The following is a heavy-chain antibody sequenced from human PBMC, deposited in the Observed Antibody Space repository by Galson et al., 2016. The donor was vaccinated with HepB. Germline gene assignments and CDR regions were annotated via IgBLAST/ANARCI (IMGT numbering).Heavy chain of an antibody. CDR1: GASVTSYY. J-gene: IGHJ5*02. Sequence: SETLSLTCTVSGASVTSYYWSWIRQPPGKGLEWIGCMYYSGRTDYSPSLKRRVTMFRDTSRNEFSLEMRSVTAADTATYYCARHHGHKFDPWGQGTLVTVSS. CDR2: MYYSGRT. CDR3: ARHHGHKFDP. D-gene: IGHD2-8*01. V-gene: IGHV4-59*08.